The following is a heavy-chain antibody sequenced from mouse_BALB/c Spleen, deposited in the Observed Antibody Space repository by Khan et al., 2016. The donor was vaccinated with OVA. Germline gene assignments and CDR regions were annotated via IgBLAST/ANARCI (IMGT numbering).Heavy chain of an antibody. D-gene: IGHD1-1*01. V-gene: IGHV9-3-1*01. Sequence: LVESGPELKKPGETVKISCKASGYTFTNYGLNWVKQAPGKGLQWMGWINTNTGEPTYAVDFKGRFAFSLETSASTAYLQINNLKKEDTATYFCARPPYVSYVMVYWGQGTSVTVSS. CDR1: GYTFTNYG. CDR3: ARPPYVSYVMVY. J-gene: IGHJ4*01. CDR2: INTNTGEP.